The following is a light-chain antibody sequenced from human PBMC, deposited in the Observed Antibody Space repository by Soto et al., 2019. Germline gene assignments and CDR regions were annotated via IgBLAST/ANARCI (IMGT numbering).Light chain of an antibody. J-gene: IGLJ3*02. CDR1: NTNIGNHF. Sequence: QSVVTQPPSRFAAPGQKVTISCSGSNTNIGNHFVYWYQQLPGTAPRLLIYNNNKRPSGILDRFSGSKSGTSASLAITGLQTGDEADYYCATWESKVSSTVFGGGTKLTVL. CDR3: ATWESKVSSTV. CDR2: NNN. V-gene: IGLV1-51*01.